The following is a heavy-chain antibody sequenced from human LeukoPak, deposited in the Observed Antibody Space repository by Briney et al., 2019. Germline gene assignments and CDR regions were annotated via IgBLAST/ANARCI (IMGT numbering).Heavy chain of an antibody. CDR1: VGSLRRGGYY. CDR3: ARVGYYYYGMDV. CDR2: IYYSGST. Sequence: SQTLSLTCTVSVGSLRRGGYYWSWIRHHPGKGLEWIGYIYYSGSTYYNPSLKSRVTISVDTSKNQFSLKLSSVPAADTAVDYRARVGYYYYGMDVWGQGTTVTVSS. V-gene: IGHV4-31*03. D-gene: IGHD3-16*01. J-gene: IGHJ6*02.